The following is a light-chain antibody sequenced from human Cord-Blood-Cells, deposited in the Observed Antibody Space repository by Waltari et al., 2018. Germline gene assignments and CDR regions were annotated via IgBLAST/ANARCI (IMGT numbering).Light chain of an antibody. V-gene: IGKV3-20*01. CDR2: GAS. CDR1: QSVSSSY. J-gene: IGKJ4*01. CDR3: QQYGSSPLT. Sequence: ELVLTQSPATLAFSPGDTANLSCSASQSVSSSYLAWYQQKPGQAPRLLIYGASSRATGIPDRFSGSGSGTDFTLTISRLEPEDFAVYYCQQYGSSPLTFGGGTKVEIK.